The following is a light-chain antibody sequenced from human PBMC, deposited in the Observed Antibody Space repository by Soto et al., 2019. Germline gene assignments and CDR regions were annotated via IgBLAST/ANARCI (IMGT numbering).Light chain of an antibody. J-gene: IGLJ1*01. CDR1: SFNIGRNS. V-gene: IGLV1-44*01. Sequence: QAVVTQPPSASGTPGQRVTISCSGSSFNIGRNSVNWYQQLPGTAPKLLIYSNNQRSSGVPDRFSGSRSGTSASLAIRGLQSEDEADYYCAAWDDSLNARYVFGTGTKVTVL. CDR3: AAWDDSLNARYV. CDR2: SNN.